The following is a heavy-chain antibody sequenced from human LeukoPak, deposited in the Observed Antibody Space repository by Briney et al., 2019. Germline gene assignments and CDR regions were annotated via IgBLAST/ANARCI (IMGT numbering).Heavy chain of an antibody. CDR2: IYYSGST. J-gene: IGHJ4*02. D-gene: IGHD5-24*01. V-gene: IGHV4-39*01. CDR1: GGSISSSSYY. CDR3: ARQIDGYNSGPSYFDY. Sequence: SETLSLTCTVSGGSISSSSYYWGWIRQPPGKGLEWIGRIYYSGSTYYNPSLKSRVTISVDTSKNQFSLKLSSVTAADTAVYYCARQIDGYNSGPSYFDYWGQGTLVTVSS.